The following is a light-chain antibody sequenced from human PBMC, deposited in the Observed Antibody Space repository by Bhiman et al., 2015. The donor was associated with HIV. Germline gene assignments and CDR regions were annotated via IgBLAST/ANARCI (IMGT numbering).Light chain of an antibody. J-gene: IGLJ2*01. CDR2: DVS. CDR1: SSDVGGYNY. V-gene: IGLV2-14*03. CDR3: TSFTSSSTVI. Sequence: SVSGSPGQSITISCTGTSSDVGGYNYVSWYQQHPGKAPKLMIYDVSNRPSGVSNRFSGSKSGNTASLTISGLQAEDEADYYCTSFTSSSTVIFGGGTELTVL.